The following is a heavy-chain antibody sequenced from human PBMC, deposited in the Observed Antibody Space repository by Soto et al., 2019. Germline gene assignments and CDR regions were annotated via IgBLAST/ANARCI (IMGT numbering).Heavy chain of an antibody. CDR1: GGSVSNGMYY. J-gene: IGHJ4*02. CDR2: VYFTGTT. D-gene: IGHD2-15*01. CDR3: ARYCNQSECRNLYYFAY. V-gene: IGHV4-61*01. Sequence: PSETLSLTCTVSGGSVSNGMYYCSWIRQPPWKGLEWIGNVYFTGTTIYNPSLKSRVTMSVDTYKDQFFLKLTSVTAADTAVYYCARYCNQSECRNLYYFAYGALGTLVPVS.